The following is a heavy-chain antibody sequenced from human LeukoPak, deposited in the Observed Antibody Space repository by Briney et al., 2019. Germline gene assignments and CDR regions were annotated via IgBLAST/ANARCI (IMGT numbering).Heavy chain of an antibody. V-gene: IGHV3-11*04. CDR1: GRTFTEHY. D-gene: IGHD2-8*01. Sequence: GGSLRLSCATSGRTFTEHYMHWIRQAPGKGLEWVSFIGGTAGNTYYADSVKGRFTISRDNAKNSLYLQMNSLRAEDTAVYYCAREWSAFGIWGQGTMVTVSS. J-gene: IGHJ3*02. CDR2: IGGTAGNT. CDR3: AREWSAFGI.